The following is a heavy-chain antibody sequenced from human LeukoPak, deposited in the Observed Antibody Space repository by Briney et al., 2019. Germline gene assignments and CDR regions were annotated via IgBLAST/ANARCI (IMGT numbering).Heavy chain of an antibody. V-gene: IGHV4-59*01. CDR3: ACYRIVERNFDF. J-gene: IGHJ4*02. CDR1: GASINGYY. Sequence: SETLSLTCTVSGASINGYYWSWIRQPPGKGLEWIGNVHYSLSSNYSPSLESRVTISMDTSQRQFSLKLTSVTAADTAVYYCACYRIVERNFDFWGQGMLVTVSS. D-gene: IGHD2-15*01. CDR2: VHYSLSS.